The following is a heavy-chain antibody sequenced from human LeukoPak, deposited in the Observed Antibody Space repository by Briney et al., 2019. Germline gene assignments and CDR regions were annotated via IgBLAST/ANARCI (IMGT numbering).Heavy chain of an antibody. V-gene: IGHV3-11*01. Sequence: GGSLRLSCAASGFTFSDYYMSWIRQAPGKGLEWVSYISSSGSTIYYADSVKGRFTISRDNAKNSLYLQMNSLRAEDTAVYYCARDSLPPSYYYDSSGYERDAFDIWGQGTMVTVSS. CDR1: GFTFSDYY. CDR3: ARDSLPPSYYYDSSGYERDAFDI. J-gene: IGHJ3*02. D-gene: IGHD3-22*01. CDR2: ISSSGSTI.